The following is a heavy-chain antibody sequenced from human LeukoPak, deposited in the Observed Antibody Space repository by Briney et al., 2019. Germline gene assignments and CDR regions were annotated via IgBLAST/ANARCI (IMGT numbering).Heavy chain of an antibody. D-gene: IGHD1-7*01. CDR3: ARWRVELRVEDY. Sequence: ASVKVSCKASGYTFTSYAMNWVRQAPGQGLEWMGWINPNSGGTNYAQKFQGRVTMTRDTSISTAYMELSRLRSDDTAVYYCARWRVELRVEDYWGQGTLVTVSS. J-gene: IGHJ4*02. V-gene: IGHV1-2*02. CDR2: INPNSGGT. CDR1: GYTFTSYA.